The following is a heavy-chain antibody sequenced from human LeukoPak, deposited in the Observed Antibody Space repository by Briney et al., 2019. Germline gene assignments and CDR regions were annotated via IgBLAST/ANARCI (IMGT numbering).Heavy chain of an antibody. CDR2: INPNGGST. CDR1: GYTFTSYY. J-gene: IGHJ4*02. Sequence: ASVKVSCKASGYTFTSYYMHWVRQAPGQGLEWMGIINPNGGSTTYAQKFQGRVTMTRDTSTGTVYMELSSLRSEDTAVYYCARGLMFSGYTYWGQGTLVTVSS. V-gene: IGHV1-46*01. D-gene: IGHD3-22*01. CDR3: ARGLMFSGYTY.